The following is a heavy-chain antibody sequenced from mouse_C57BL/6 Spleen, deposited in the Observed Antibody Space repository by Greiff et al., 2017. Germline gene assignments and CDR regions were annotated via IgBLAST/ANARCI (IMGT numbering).Heavy chain of an antibody. D-gene: IGHD1-1*01. CDR3: ARGGYGSSPWFAY. CDR2: ISPSDSET. J-gene: IGHJ3*01. CDR1: GYTFTSYW. Sequence: QVQLQQPGAELVRPGSSVKLSCKASGYTFTSYWMDWVKQRPGQGLEWIGNISPSDSETHYNQKFKDKATLTVDKSSSTAYMQLSSLTSEDSAVYYCARGGYGSSPWFAYWGQGTLVTVSA. V-gene: IGHV1-61*01.